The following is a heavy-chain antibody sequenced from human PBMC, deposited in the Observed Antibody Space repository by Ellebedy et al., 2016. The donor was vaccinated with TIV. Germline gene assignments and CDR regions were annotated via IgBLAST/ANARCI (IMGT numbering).Heavy chain of an antibody. V-gene: IGHV1-46*01. D-gene: IGHD1-26*01. Sequence: ASVKVSCKASGYTLTSYYVHWVRQAPGQGLEWMGIINPSGGVTKYAQMFQGRVTMIRDTSTSTVYMDLSSLRSEDTAVYYFASGANSLAGMDVWGQGTPVTVSS. J-gene: IGHJ6*02. CDR1: GYTLTSYY. CDR3: ASGANSLAGMDV. CDR2: INPSGGVT.